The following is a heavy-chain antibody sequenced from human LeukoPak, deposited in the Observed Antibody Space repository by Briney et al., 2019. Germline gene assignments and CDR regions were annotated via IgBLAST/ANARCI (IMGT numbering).Heavy chain of an antibody. Sequence: GASVKVSFKASGYTFTGYYMHWVRQAPGQGLEWMGWINPNSGGTNYAQKFQGRVTMTRDTSISTAYMELSRLRSDDTAVYYCARSTVVVAATGFDPWGQGTLVTVSS. CDR3: ARSTVVVAATGFDP. CDR2: INPNSGGT. V-gene: IGHV1-2*02. CDR1: GYTFTGYY. J-gene: IGHJ5*02. D-gene: IGHD2-15*01.